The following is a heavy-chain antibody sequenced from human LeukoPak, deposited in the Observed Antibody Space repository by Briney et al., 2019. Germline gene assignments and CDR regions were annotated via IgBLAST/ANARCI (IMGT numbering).Heavy chain of an antibody. CDR2: IYHSGST. CDR1: GDSIRSHY. Sequence: SETLSLTCTVSGDSIRSHYWSWVRQPPGKGLEWIGEIYHSGSTNYNPSLKSRVTISVDKSKNQFSLKLSSVTAADTAVYYCARAILRDGSGSPDAFDIWGQGTMVTVSS. D-gene: IGHD3-10*01. V-gene: IGHV4-4*02. J-gene: IGHJ3*02. CDR3: ARAILRDGSGSPDAFDI.